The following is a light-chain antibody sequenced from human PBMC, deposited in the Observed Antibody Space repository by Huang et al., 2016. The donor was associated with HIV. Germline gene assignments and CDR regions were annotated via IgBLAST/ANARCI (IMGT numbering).Light chain of an antibody. CDR1: QTISKY. CDR2: GTY. V-gene: IGKV1-39*01. J-gene: IGKJ2*01. CDR3: QQSYSVPRT. Sequence: DIQMTQFPTSLSASVGDRLTISCRSSQTISKYLNWYQQKPGGSPKLLISGTYNLQSGVPTRFSGSGSGTHFTLAINNLQPEDSATYYCQQSYSVPRTFGQGTKLEI.